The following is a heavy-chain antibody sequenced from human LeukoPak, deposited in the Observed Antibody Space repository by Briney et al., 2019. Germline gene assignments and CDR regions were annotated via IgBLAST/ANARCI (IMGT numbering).Heavy chain of an antibody. J-gene: IGHJ6*02. V-gene: IGHV7-4-1*02. CDR2: INTNTGNP. CDR3: ARDAYYYDSSGYYYYGMDV. D-gene: IGHD3-22*01. CDR1: GYTFTSYA. Sequence: GASVKVSCKASGYTFTSYAMNWVRQAPGQGLEWMGWINTNTGNPTYAQGFTGRFVFSLDTSVSTAYLQISSLKAEDTAVYYCARDAYYYDSSGYYYYGMDVWGQGTTVTVSS.